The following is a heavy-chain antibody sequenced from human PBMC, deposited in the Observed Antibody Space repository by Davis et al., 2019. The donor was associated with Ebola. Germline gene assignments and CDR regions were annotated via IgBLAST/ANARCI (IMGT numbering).Heavy chain of an antibody. Sequence: PGGSLRLSCAASGFTFSIYWMHWVRQTPGKGLVWVSRINVDGSSTSYADSVKGRFTISRDTSKNTVYLQMKSLRAEDTAVYYCARGPGGRSIFDYWGQGTLVTFSS. CDR1: GFTFSIYW. CDR2: INVDGSST. D-gene: IGHD3-16*01. J-gene: IGHJ4*02. CDR3: ARGPGGRSIFDY. V-gene: IGHV3-74*01.